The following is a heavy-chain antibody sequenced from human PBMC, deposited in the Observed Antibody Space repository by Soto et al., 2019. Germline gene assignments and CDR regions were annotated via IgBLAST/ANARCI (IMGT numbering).Heavy chain of an antibody. Sequence: SETLSLTCTISGGSISVYYWSWVRRPPGKGLEWIAYIYDTGISGYTPSTSYNPSLKSRVTMSVDTSKSQFSLKLTSVTAADTAVYYCARGEDAFFYYGLDVWGQGITVTVSS. CDR2: IYDTGISGYTPST. J-gene: IGHJ6*02. CDR1: GGSISVYY. V-gene: IGHV4-59*01. CDR3: ARGEDAFFYYGLDV.